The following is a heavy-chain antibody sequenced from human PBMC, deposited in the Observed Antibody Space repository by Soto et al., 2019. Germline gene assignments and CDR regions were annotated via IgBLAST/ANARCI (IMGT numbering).Heavy chain of an antibody. CDR2: ITGSGDSA. J-gene: IGHJ6*03. CDR3: AKGRGTNYYYHMDV. CDR1: GFTFNNNA. Sequence: EVQLLESGGGLVQPGGSLRLSCAASGFTFNNNAISWVRQAPGKGLEWVSTITGSGDSAYYADSVKGRFIISRDNSKNTLYMQMHSLGAEDPAIYYCAKGRGTNYYYHMDVWGGGTTVTVSS. D-gene: IGHD1-26*01. V-gene: IGHV3-23*01.